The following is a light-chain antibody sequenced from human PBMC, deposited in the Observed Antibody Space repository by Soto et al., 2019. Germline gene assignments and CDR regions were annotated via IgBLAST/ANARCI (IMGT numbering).Light chain of an antibody. V-gene: IGLV2-14*03. CDR3: CAYSTSGTHV. Sequence: QSALTQAAPVSGSPGHSITFYCTGTSSDVGSYDYVSWHQQHPGKAPKLIIYDVNNRPSGVPSRFSGSKSGNTASLIISGLQTEDEADYYCCAYSTSGTHVFGTGTKVTVL. CDR2: DVN. CDR1: SSDVGSYDY. J-gene: IGLJ1*01.